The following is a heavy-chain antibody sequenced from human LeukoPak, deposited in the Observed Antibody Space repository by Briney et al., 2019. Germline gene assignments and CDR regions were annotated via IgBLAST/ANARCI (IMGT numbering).Heavy chain of an antibody. Sequence: GGSLRLSCAASGFTFKKYAMSWVRQVPGKGLEWVSSISGSGNNTYYVDSAKGRITISRDNSKNTLFLQINSLRAEDTAVCYCSRGPYCSGGTCFSLGEFDPWGQGTLVTVSS. D-gene: IGHD2-15*01. CDR1: GFTFKKYA. J-gene: IGHJ5*02. CDR3: SRGPYCSGGTCFSLGEFDP. V-gene: IGHV3-23*01. CDR2: ISGSGNNT.